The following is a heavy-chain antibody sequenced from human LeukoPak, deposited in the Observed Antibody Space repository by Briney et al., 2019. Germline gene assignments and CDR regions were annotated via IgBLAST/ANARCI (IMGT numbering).Heavy chain of an antibody. CDR2: ISYDGNKK. CDR1: GFSFSSFG. D-gene: IGHD6-19*01. V-gene: IGHV3-30*03. CDR3: WRDPRGIALAGTYDY. Sequence: GTSLRLSCAASGFSFSSFGMHWVRQAPGKGLEWVAAISYDGNKKYYGDSVKGRFTISRDNSMNTLYLKMNSLRADDTAVYYCWRDPRGIALAGTYDYWGQGILVTVSS. J-gene: IGHJ4*02.